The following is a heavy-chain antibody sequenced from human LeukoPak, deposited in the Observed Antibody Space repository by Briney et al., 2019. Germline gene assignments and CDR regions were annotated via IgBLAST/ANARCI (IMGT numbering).Heavy chain of an antibody. Sequence: ASVKVSCKASGYTFTSYGISWVRQAPGQGLEWMGWISAYTGNTNYAQKLQGRVTMTTDTSTSTASMELRSLRSDDTAVYYCARDVYDYVWGSSPYYFDYWGQGTLVTVSS. J-gene: IGHJ4*02. CDR1: GYTFTSYG. D-gene: IGHD3-16*01. CDR3: ARDVYDYVWGSSPYYFDY. CDR2: ISAYTGNT. V-gene: IGHV1-18*01.